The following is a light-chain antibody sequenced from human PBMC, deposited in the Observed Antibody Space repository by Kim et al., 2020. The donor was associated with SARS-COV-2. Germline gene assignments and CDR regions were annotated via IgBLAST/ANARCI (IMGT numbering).Light chain of an antibody. J-gene: IGKJ4*01. V-gene: IGKV3-20*01. Sequence: EIVLTQSPGTLSLSPGERATLSCRASQSVISSYLAWYQQRPGQAPRLLIYDASSRATGIPDRFSGSGSGTDFTLTISGLETEDFAVYCCQQYGGSPLTFGGGTKVDTK. CDR3: QQYGGSPLT. CDR2: DAS. CDR1: QSVISSY.